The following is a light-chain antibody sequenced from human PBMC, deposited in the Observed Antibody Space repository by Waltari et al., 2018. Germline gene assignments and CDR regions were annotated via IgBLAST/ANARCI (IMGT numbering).Light chain of an antibody. CDR1: SSDVGGYTY. CDR3: TSYTSTSTLGV. V-gene: IGLV2-14*01. CDR2: EVS. Sequence: QSALTQPASVSGSPGQSITISCTGTSSDVGGYTYVPWYQQHPGKAPKVMIYEVSNRPSGVSNRFSGSKSGNTASLTISGLQAEDEADYYCTSYTSTSTLGVFGGGTKLTVL. J-gene: IGLJ3*02.